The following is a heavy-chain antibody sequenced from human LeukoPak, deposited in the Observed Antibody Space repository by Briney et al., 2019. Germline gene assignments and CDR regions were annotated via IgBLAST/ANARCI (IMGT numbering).Heavy chain of an antibody. V-gene: IGHV3-23*01. CDR3: ARDCYSGPFDY. D-gene: IGHD2-21*02. CDR2: ISGSGDYT. CDR1: GFTFSTCA. J-gene: IGHJ4*02. Sequence: GGSLRLSCTASGFTFSTCAMSWVRLAPGKGLEWVSTISGSGDYTFYADSVKGRFTISRDNSKNTLYLQMNILRAEDTAIYYCARDCYSGPFDYWGQGTLVAVSS.